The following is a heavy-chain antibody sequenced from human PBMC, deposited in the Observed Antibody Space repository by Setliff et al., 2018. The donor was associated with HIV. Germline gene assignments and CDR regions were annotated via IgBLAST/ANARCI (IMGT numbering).Heavy chain of an antibody. J-gene: IGHJ4*02. CDR1: GDSISSGSYY. Sequence: SETLSLTCSVSGDSISSGSYYWSWIRLPAGKGLEWIGQIHTTGSTTYNPSLNSRVTISVDTSKNQFSLKVTSVTAADTAVYYCGRQVPVPGVAVTPIDYWGQGTLVTVSS. D-gene: IGHD3-22*01. CDR3: GRQVPVPGVAVTPIDY. V-gene: IGHV4-61*09. CDR2: IHTTGST.